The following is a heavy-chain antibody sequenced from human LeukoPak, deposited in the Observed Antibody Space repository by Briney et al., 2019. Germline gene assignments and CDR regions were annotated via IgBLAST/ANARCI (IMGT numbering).Heavy chain of an antibody. Sequence: GGSLRLSCAASGFTFSSYGMHWVRQAPGKGLEWVAVISYDGSNKYYADSVKGRFTISRDNSKNTLYLQMNSLRAEDTAVYYCANGRGEYYYYGRAVWGQGTRFPVSS. J-gene: IGHJ6*02. V-gene: IGHV3-30*18. CDR3: ANGRGEYYYYGRAV. D-gene: IGHD3-16*01. CDR2: ISYDGSNK. CDR1: GFTFSSYG.